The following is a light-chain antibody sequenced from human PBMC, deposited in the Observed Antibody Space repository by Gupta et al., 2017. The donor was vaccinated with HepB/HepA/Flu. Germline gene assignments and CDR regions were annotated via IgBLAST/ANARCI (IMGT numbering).Light chain of an antibody. CDR1: SSDVGGYNY. V-gene: IGLV2-14*03. Sequence: QSALTQPASVSGSPGQSITISCTGTSSDVGGYNYVSWYHQHPGRAPKLLICDVTNRPSGIANRFSGSKSGNTASLTISGHPAEDVADYYCHSYTTTNNPVFGTGTRVTVL. CDR3: HSYTTTNNPV. J-gene: IGLJ1*01. CDR2: DVT.